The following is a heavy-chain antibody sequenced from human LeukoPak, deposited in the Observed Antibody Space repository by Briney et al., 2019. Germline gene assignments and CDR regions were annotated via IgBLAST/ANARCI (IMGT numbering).Heavy chain of an antibody. D-gene: IGHD6-13*01. CDR1: GFPFSSYS. CDR3: ARSIPYGTTWYGRSDY. V-gene: IGHV3-7*03. J-gene: IGHJ4*02. Sequence: GGSLKLSCEASGFPFSSYSRTWVRQAPGKGLEWVANIKPDGTTKFYVDSVKGRFTISRDNALNSLYLQMNSLRAEDTAIYYCARSIPYGTTWYGRSDYWGQGTLVTVSS. CDR2: IKPDGTTK.